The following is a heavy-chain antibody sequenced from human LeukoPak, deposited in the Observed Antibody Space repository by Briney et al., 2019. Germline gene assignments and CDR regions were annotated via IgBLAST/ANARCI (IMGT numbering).Heavy chain of an antibody. J-gene: IGHJ4*02. CDR1: GFTFSSYA. D-gene: IGHD6-13*01. CDR3: AKVISSSWYEPFDY. V-gene: IGHV3-23*01. Sequence: PGGSLRLSCAASGFTFSSYAMSWVRQAPGKGLEWVSAISGNGGSTYYADSVKGRFTISRDNSKNTLYLQMNSLRAEDTAVYYCAKVISSSWYEPFDYWGQGTLVTVSS. CDR2: ISGNGGST.